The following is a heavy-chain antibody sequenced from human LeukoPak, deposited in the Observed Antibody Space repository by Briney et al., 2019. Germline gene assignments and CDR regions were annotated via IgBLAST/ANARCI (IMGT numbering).Heavy chain of an antibody. Sequence: SETLSLTCAVYGGSFSGYYWSWIRQPPGKGLEWIGEINHSGSTNYNPSLKSRVTISVDTSKNQFSLKVNSVTAADTAIYYCARDGAYVDYWGQGILVTVSS. CDR1: GGSFSGYY. J-gene: IGHJ4*02. CDR3: ARDGAYVDY. D-gene: IGHD5-24*01. CDR2: INHSGST. V-gene: IGHV4-34*01.